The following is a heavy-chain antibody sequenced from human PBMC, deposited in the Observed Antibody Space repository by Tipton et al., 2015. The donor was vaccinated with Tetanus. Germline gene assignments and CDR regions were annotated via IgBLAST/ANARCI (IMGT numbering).Heavy chain of an antibody. CDR1: GFTFSSYS. CDR2: ISSSSSTI. D-gene: IGHD3-22*01. Sequence: SLRLSCAASGFTFSSYSMNWVRQAPGKGLEWVSYISSSSSTIYYADSVKGRFTISRDNAKNTLYLQMNSLRAEDTAVYYCARGPIYYDSSGYLNYWGQGTLVTVSS. J-gene: IGHJ4*02. CDR3: ARGPIYYDSSGYLNY. V-gene: IGHV3-48*01.